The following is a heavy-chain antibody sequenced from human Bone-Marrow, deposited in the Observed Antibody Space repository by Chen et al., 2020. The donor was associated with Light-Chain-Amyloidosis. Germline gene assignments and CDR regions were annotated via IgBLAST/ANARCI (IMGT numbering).Heavy chain of an antibody. Sequence: EVQLEQSGPEVKKAGESLKMSCKGSGYTFPNYWIGWVSQMPGKGLEWMGVIYPDDSDARDSPSFEGQVTISADKSITTAYLQWRSLKASDTAMYYCARRRDGYNFDYWGQGTLVTVSS. CDR3: ARRRDGYNFDY. V-gene: IGHV5-51*01. CDR2: IYPDDSDA. J-gene: IGHJ4*02. D-gene: IGHD5-12*01. CDR1: GYTFPNYW.